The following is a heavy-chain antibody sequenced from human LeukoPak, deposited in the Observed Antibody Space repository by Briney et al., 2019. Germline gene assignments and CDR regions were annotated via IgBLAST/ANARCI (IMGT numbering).Heavy chain of an antibody. J-gene: IGHJ4*02. D-gene: IGHD4-17*01. CDR2: ISSSGSSI. Sequence: GGSLRLSCAASGFIFSDYYMSWTRQAPGKGLEWVSDISSSGSSIYYADSVKGRFTISRDNSKNTLYLQMNSLRAEDTAVYYCAKSLDYGDSSFDYWGQGTLVTVSS. CDR3: AKSLDYGDSSFDY. CDR1: GFIFSDYY. V-gene: IGHV3-11*01.